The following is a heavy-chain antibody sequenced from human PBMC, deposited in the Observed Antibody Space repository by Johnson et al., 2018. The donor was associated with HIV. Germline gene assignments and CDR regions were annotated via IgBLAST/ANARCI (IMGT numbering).Heavy chain of an antibody. J-gene: IGHJ3*02. V-gene: IGHV3-7*03. CDR1: GFTFSSYW. CDR3: AKDSAAAGRGEAFDI. Sequence: VQLVESGGGLVQPGGSLRLSCAASGFTFSSYWMTWVRQAPGKGLEWVANIHQDGSEKYYVDSVKGRFTISRDNAKNSLYLQMNSLRAEDTAMYQCAKDSAAAGRGEAFDIWGQGTMVTVSS. CDR2: IHQDGSEK. D-gene: IGHD6-13*01.